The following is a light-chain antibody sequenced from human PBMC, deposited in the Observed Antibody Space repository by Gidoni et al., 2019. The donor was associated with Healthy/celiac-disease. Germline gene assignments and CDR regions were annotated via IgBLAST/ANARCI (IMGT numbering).Light chain of an antibody. CDR3: CSYAGSYTWV. CDR1: RSDVGGYNY. J-gene: IGLJ3*02. Sequence: SAMTQPRSVSGSPGVSVTISCTGTRSDVGGYNYVSWHQQHPGNAPKLMIYDFSNRPSGVPDPFSGSKSGNTSSLTISGLQAEDEADYYCCSYAGSYTWVFGGGTKLTVL. V-gene: IGLV2-11*01. CDR2: DFS.